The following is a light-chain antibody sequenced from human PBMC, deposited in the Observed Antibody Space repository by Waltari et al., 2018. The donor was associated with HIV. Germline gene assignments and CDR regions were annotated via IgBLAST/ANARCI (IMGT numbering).Light chain of an antibody. Sequence: VFTQSPATLSLSPGDIATLSCKAIQNVIPYLAWYQQNPAQPPSPLIYDASNRVSCIPARCSGSGSGIDFTLTISSLAPEDFVVYYCQQRSKWPPLTFGGGTKVEIK. V-gene: IGKV3-11*01. CDR3: QQRSKWPPLT. CDR2: DAS. CDR1: QNVIPY. J-gene: IGKJ4*01.